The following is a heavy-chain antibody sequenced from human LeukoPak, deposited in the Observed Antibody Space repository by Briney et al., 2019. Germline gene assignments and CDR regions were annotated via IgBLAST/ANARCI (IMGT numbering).Heavy chain of an antibody. CDR2: ISAYNGNT. Sequence: VASVKVSCKASGYTFTSYGISWVRQAPGQGLEWMGWISAYNGNTNYAQKLQGRVTMTTDTSTSTAYMELRSLRSDDTAVYYCARGPPGGDYDYEYFQHWGQGTLVTVSS. D-gene: IGHD4-17*01. CDR1: GYTFTSYG. J-gene: IGHJ1*01. V-gene: IGHV1-18*01. CDR3: ARGPPGGDYDYEYFQH.